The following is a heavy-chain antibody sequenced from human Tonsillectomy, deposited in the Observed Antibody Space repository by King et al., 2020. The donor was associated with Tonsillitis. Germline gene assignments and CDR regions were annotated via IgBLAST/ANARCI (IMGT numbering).Heavy chain of an antibody. V-gene: IGHV4-61*02. CDR2: IYTSGST. Sequence: QLQESGPGLVKPSQTLSLTCTVSGGSISSGSYYWSWIRQPAGQGLEWSGRIYTSGSTNYNPSLKMRVTMSVDTSKNQFALKLSSVTAADTAVYYCARVVAAAGQYNWFDPWGQGTLVTVSS. J-gene: IGHJ5*02. CDR3: ARVVAAAGQYNWFDP. D-gene: IGHD6-13*01. CDR1: GGSISSGSYY.